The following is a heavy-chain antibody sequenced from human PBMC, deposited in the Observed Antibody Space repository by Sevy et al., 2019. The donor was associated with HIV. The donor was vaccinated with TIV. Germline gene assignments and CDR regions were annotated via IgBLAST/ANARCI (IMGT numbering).Heavy chain of an antibody. CDR2: IDQDVSQK. J-gene: IGHJ4*02. D-gene: IGHD2-21*01. V-gene: IGHV3-7*01. CDR1: AFTFTDYF. Sequence: GGSLRLSCAASAFTFTDYFMGWVRQAPGKGLEWVAKIDQDVSQKNYVDSVKGRFTISRDNAKNSVYLQMNRLRVDDTAVYYCARELWPGDYWGQGTLVTVSS. CDR3: ARELWPGDY.